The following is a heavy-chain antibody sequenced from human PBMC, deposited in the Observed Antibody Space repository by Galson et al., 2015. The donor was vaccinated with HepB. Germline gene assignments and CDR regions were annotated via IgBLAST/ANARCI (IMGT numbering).Heavy chain of an antibody. CDR1: KFTFSSYA. CDR2: ISGSGDNT. CDR3: AKSWLAVISDIDY. D-gene: IGHD2-21*01. Sequence: SLRLSCAASKFTFSSYAMGWVRQAPGKGLEWVSGISGSGDNTYYSDSVKGRFTISRDNSKNTVDLQMNSLRLDDTAVYFCAKSWLAVISDIDYWGQGTLVAVSS. V-gene: IGHV3-23*01. J-gene: IGHJ4*02.